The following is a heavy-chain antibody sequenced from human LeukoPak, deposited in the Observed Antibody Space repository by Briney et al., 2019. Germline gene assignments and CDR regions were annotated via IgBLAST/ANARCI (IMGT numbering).Heavy chain of an antibody. V-gene: IGHV4-30-4*07. CDR1: GGSISSGGYS. Sequence: SETLSLTCAVSGGSISSGGYSWSWIRQPPGKGLEWIGYIYYSGSTYYNPSLKSRVTISVDTSKNQFSLKLSSVTAADTAVYYCASSHYYGSGSYYNPPWYFDYWGQGTLVTVSS. CDR2: IYYSGST. D-gene: IGHD3-10*01. CDR3: ASSHYYGSGSYYNPPWYFDY. J-gene: IGHJ4*02.